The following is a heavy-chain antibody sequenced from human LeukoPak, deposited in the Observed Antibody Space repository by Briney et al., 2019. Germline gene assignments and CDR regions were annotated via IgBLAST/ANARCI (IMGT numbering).Heavy chain of an antibody. CDR1: GGSISSYY. CDR3: ARHDDPFSSLDY. D-gene: IGHD3-10*01. CDR2: IYTSGST. J-gene: IGHJ4*02. Sequence: SETLSLTCTVSGGSISSYYWSWIRQPPGKGLEWIGYIYTSGSTNYNPSLKSRVTISVDTSKNQFSLKLSSVTAADTAVYYCARHDDPFSSLDYWGQGTLVTVSS. V-gene: IGHV4-4*09.